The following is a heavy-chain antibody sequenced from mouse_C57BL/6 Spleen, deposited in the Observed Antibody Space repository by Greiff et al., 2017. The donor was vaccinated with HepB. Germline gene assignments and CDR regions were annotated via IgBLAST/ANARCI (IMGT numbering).Heavy chain of an antibody. CDR2: INPSNGGT. Sequence: QVQLQQPGTELVKPGASVKLSCKASGYTFTSYWMHWVKQRPGQGLEWIGNINPSNGGTNYNEKFKSKATLTVDKSSSTAYMQLSSLTSEDSAVYYWARGVYYSLYYYAMDYWGQGTSVTVSS. V-gene: IGHV1-53*01. D-gene: IGHD2-12*01. J-gene: IGHJ4*01. CDR3: ARGVYYSLYYYAMDY. CDR1: GYTFTSYW.